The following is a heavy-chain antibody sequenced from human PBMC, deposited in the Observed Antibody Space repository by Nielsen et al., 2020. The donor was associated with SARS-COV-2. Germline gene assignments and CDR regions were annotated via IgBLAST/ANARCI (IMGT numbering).Heavy chain of an antibody. D-gene: IGHD2-15*01. CDR2: ISSSSSYT. CDR3: ASRYCSGGSCYPDAFDI. CDR1: GFTFSDYY. Sequence: GGSLRLSCAASGFTFSDYYMSWIRQAPGKGLEWVSYISSSSSYTNYADSVKGRFTISRDNAKNSLYLQMNSLRAEDTAVYYCASRYCSGGSCYPDAFDIWGQGTMVTVSS. V-gene: IGHV3-11*03. J-gene: IGHJ3*02.